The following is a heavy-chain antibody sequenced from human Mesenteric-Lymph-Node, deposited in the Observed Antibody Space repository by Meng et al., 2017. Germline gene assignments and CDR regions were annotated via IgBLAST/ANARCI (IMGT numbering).Heavy chain of an antibody. D-gene: IGHD1-20*01. V-gene: IGHV3-33*08. CDR3: ARADDNWIIIEY. CDR1: GFTFDSYA. J-gene: IGHJ4*02. Sequence: QVQLVESGGGVVQPGRSLRLSCAASGFTFDSYAMHWVRQAPGKGLEWVAVIWYDGTDKFYGDSVKGRFTISRDNSKNTLFLQMNSLTVDDTAVYYCARADDNWIIIEYWGQGTLVTVSS. CDR2: IWYDGTDK.